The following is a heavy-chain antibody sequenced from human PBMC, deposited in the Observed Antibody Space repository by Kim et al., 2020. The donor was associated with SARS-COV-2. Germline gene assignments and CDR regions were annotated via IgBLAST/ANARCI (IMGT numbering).Heavy chain of an antibody. CDR2: FYHSETT. CDR1: GGSIGTYKW. V-gene: IGHV4-4*02. D-gene: IGHD1-26*01. Sequence: SETLSLTCVVSGGSIGTYKWWSWVRQPPGKGLEWIGDFYHSETTTYNPSLESRVTISVDKSKHQFSLLLTSVTAAATAVYYCAGPLPPSDRYHCMEVVG. CDR3: AGPLPPSDRYHCMEV. J-gene: IGHJ6*02.